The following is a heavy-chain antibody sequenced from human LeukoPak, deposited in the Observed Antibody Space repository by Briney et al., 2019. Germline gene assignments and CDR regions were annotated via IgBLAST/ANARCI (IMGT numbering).Heavy chain of an antibody. CDR1: GGSFSGYY. V-gene: IGHV4-34*01. J-gene: IGHJ4*02. D-gene: IGHD3-22*01. CDR3: ARRNYYDSSGYYPYFDY. Sequence: KPSETLSLTCAVYGGSFSGYYWSWIRQPPGKGLEWIGEINHSGSTNYNPSLKSRVTISVDTSKNQFSLKLSSVTAADTAVYYCARRNYYDSSGYYPYFDYWGQGTLVTVSS. CDR2: INHSGST.